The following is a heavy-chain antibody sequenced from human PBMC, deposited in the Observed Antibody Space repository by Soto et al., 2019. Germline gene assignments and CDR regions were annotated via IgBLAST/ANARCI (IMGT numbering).Heavy chain of an antibody. Sequence: GGSLRLSCAASGFTFSSYSMNWVRQAPGKGLEWVSSISSSSSYMYYADSVKGRFTISRDNAKNSLYLQMNSLRAEDTAVYYCARDSTSWNYNWFDPWGQGTLVTVSS. CDR3: ARDSTSWNYNWFDP. CDR2: ISSSSSYM. CDR1: GFTFSSYS. D-gene: IGHD1-7*01. V-gene: IGHV3-21*01. J-gene: IGHJ5*02.